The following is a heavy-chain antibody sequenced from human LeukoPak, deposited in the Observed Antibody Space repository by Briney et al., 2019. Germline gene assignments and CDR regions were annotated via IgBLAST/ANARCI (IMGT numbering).Heavy chain of an antibody. CDR1: GGSLSSYY. CDR3: ARQDGDYSYWFEP. CDR2: IYYSGST. Sequence: PSETLPLTCTVSGGSLSSYYWSWLRHPPGKGLEWIGYIYYSGSTNYNPSLKSRVPISVDTSKNQFSLKLSSVTAADTAVYYCARQDGDYSYWFEPWGQGTLVTVSS. V-gene: IGHV4-59*08. D-gene: IGHD4-17*01. J-gene: IGHJ5*02.